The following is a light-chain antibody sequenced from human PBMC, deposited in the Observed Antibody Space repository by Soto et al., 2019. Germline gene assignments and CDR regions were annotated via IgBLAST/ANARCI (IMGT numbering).Light chain of an antibody. Sequence: DIQMTQSPSSLSASVGDRVAITCRASQGIGNDLAWYQQKPGKVPNLLIYATSTLKSGVTSRFSGSGFGTDFTLIISSLQPEDVAIYFCQKHNGVPWTFGQGTKVEIK. J-gene: IGKJ1*01. CDR2: ATS. CDR3: QKHNGVPWT. V-gene: IGKV1-27*01. CDR1: QGIGND.